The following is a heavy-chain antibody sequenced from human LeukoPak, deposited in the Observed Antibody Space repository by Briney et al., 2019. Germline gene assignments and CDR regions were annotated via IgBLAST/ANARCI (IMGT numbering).Heavy chain of an antibody. Sequence: GGSLRLSCAASGFTFSSYGMHWVRQAPGKGLEWVAVIWYDGSNKYYADYVKGRFTISRGNSKNTLYLQMNSLRAEDTAVYYCAKDTGWFDPWGQGTLVTVSS. J-gene: IGHJ5*02. CDR2: IWYDGSNK. CDR1: GFTFSSYG. D-gene: IGHD2-8*02. CDR3: AKDTGWFDP. V-gene: IGHV3-33*06.